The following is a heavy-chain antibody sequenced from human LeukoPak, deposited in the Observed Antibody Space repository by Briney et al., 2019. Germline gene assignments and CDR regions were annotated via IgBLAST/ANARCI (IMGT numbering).Heavy chain of an antibody. Sequence: GGSLRLSCATSGFTFDHYTIHWVRQAPGKGLEWVSLISWDGGSAYYADSVKGRFTISRGNSKNSLFLQMNSLRTEDTALYYCVKGSSGMYFDYWGQGTLVTVSS. V-gene: IGHV3-43*01. CDR1: GFTFDHYT. CDR3: VKGSSGMYFDY. J-gene: IGHJ4*02. D-gene: IGHD1-26*01. CDR2: ISWDGGSA.